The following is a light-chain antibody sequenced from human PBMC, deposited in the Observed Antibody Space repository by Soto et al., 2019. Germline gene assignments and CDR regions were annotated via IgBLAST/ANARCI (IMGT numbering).Light chain of an antibody. V-gene: IGKV4-1*01. CDR3: QQYNKWPLT. J-gene: IGKJ1*01. CDR1: QSVLYSSNHQNY. CDR2: GAS. Sequence: DIVMTQSPDSLAVSLGERATINCKSSQSVLYSSNHQNYLAWYQQTPGQAPRLLIYGASTRATGIPVRFSGSASGTEFTLTISSLQSEDFTVYYCQQYNKWPLTFGQGTKVDIK.